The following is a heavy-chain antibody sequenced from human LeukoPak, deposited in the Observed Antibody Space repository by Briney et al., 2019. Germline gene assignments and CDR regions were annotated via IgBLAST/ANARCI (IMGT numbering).Heavy chain of an antibody. CDR3: ARDSWGYDSSGYYYPLGYFDY. J-gene: IGHJ4*02. D-gene: IGHD3-22*01. CDR1: GGTFSSYA. Sequence: ASVKVSCKASGGTFSSYAISWVRQAPGQGLEWMGRIIPIFGTANYVQKFQGRVTITTDESTSTAYMELSSLRSEDTAVYYCARDSWGYDSSGYYYPLGYFDYWGQGTLVTVSS. CDR2: IIPIFGTA. V-gene: IGHV1-69*05.